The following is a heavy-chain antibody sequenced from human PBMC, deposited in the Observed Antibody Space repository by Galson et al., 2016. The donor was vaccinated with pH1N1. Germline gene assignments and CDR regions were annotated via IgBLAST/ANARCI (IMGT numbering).Heavy chain of an antibody. CDR2: VNPSGST. D-gene: IGHD3-10*01. Sequence: ETLSLTCTVYGGSFSDYYWSWIRQPPGKGLEWIGEVNPSGSTIYNPSLNSRVIISADTSRNQFSLNLTSVTAADTAVYFCTRVDFGGKLGDWGQGTQVTVSS. V-gene: IGHV4-34*01. CDR3: TRVDFGGKLGD. CDR1: GGSFSDYY. J-gene: IGHJ4*02.